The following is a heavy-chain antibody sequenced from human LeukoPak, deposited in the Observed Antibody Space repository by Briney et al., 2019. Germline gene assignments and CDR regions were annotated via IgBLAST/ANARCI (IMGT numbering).Heavy chain of an antibody. D-gene: IGHD3-22*01. CDR3: ARVGYYDSSGYRAFDI. V-gene: IGHV3-53*05. J-gene: IGHJ3*02. Sequence: GGSLRLSCAASGFTVSSIHMVWVRQAPGKGLEWVSVTYTGGNSYYADSVKGRFIISRDISKNTLYLQMNSLRAEDTAVYYCARVGYYDSSGYRAFDIWGQGTMVTVSS. CDR1: GFTVSSIH. CDR2: TYTGGNS.